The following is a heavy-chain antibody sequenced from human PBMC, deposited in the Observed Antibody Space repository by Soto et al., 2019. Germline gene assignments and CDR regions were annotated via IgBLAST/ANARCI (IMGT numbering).Heavy chain of an antibody. V-gene: IGHV4-39*01. CDR1: GGSISSSSYY. D-gene: IGHD3-16*02. CDR3: ARTRLYDYVWGSYRYLYYFDY. CDR2: IYYSGST. J-gene: IGHJ4*02. Sequence: SETLSLTCTVSGGSISSSSYYWGWIRQPPGKGLEWIGSIYYSGSTYYNPSLKSRVTISVDTSKNQFSLKLSSVTAADTAVYYCARTRLYDYVWGSYRYLYYFDYLGQGTLVTVSS.